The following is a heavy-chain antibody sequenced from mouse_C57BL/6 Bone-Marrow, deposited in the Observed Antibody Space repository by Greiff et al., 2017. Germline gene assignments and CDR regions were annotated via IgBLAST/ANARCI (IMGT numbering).Heavy chain of an antibody. D-gene: IGHD1-1*01. V-gene: IGHV14-2*01. Sequence: VQLQQSGAELVKPGASVTLSCTASGFNFKDYYMHWVKQRTEQGLEWIGRIDPEDGETKYAPKFQGKATITADPSSHTAYLQLSSLTSEETAVYYCARHYYYGSSYGYAMDYWGQGTSVTVSS. CDR3: ARHYYYGSSYGYAMDY. CDR2: IDPEDGET. CDR1: GFNFKDYY. J-gene: IGHJ4*01.